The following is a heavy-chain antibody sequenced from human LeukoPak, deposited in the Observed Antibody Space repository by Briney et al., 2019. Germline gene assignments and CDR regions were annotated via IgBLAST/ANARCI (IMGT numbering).Heavy chain of an antibody. V-gene: IGHV1-46*01. J-gene: IGHJ4*02. CDR1: GYTFTSYY. CDR2: INPSGGRT. D-gene: IGHD6-13*01. Sequence: GASVKVSCKASGYTFTSYYMHWVRQAPGQGLEWMGIINPSGGRTSYAQKFQGRVTMTRDMSTSTVYMELSSLRSEDTAVYYCAREGIGIAAAGTGAPDNYFDYWGQGTLVTVSS. CDR3: AREGIGIAAAGTGAPDNYFDY.